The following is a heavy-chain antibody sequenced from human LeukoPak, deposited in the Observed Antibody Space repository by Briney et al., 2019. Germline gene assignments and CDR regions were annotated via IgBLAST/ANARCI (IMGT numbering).Heavy chain of an antibody. D-gene: IGHD2-2*01. J-gene: IGHJ6*02. V-gene: IGHV4-34*01. CDR3: AGLWLPAATYGMDV. CDR2: INHSGST. Sequence: SETLSLTCAVYGGSFSGYYWSWIRQPPGKGLEWIGEINHSGSTNYNPSLKSRVTISVDTSKNQFSLKLSSVTAADTAVYYCAGLWLPAATYGMDVWGQGTTVTVSS. CDR1: GGSFSGYY.